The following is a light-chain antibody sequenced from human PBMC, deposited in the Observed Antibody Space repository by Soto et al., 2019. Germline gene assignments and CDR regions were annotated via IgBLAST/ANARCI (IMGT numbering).Light chain of an antibody. CDR1: QSISSW. CDR2: KAS. Sequence: DIQMTQSPSTLSASVGDRVTITCRASQSISSWLAWYQRKPGKAPKLLIYKASSLESGVPSRFSGSGSGTEFTLTISSLQPDDFATYYCQQYNSYVTVGGGTKVEIK. V-gene: IGKV1-5*03. CDR3: QQYNSYVT. J-gene: IGKJ4*01.